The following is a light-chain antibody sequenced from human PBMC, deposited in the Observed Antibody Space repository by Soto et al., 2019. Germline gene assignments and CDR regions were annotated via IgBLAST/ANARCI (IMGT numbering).Light chain of an antibody. CDR3: QSYDSSLSGYV. V-gene: IGLV1-40*01. Sequence: QSVLTQPPSVSGAPGQRVTISCPGSSSNIGAGYDVRWYQQLPGTAPKLLIYGNSNRPSGVPDRFSGSKSGTSASLAITGLQAEDEADYYCQSYDSSLSGYVFGTGTKVTVL. CDR2: GNS. J-gene: IGLJ1*01. CDR1: SSNIGAGYD.